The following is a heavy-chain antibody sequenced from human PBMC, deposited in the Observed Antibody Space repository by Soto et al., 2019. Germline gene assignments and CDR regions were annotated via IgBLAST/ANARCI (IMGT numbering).Heavy chain of an antibody. CDR2: IYPGDSDT. V-gene: IGHV5-51*01. Sequence: PXESLKISCKASGYSFTNYWIGWVRQMPGKGLELMGIIYPGDSDTRYSPSFQGQVTISADKSISTTYLQWSSLKASDTAMYYCARHGKTMKKLIDYWGQGTLVTVSS. CDR1: GYSFTNYW. CDR3: ARHGKTMKKLIDY. J-gene: IGHJ4*02. D-gene: IGHD2-15*01.